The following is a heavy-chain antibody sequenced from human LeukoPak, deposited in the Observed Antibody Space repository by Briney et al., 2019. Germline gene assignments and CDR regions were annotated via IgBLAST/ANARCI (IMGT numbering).Heavy chain of an antibody. D-gene: IGHD6-19*01. CDR1: GFTFSSYS. V-gene: IGHV3-21*01. CDR3: ARDPGSIAVAGFIDY. J-gene: IGHJ4*02. Sequence: GGSLRLSCAASGFTFSSYSMNWVRQAPGKGLEWVSSISSSSSSYIYYADSVKGRFTISRDNAKNTLYLQMNSLRAEDTAVYYCARDPGSIAVAGFIDYWGQGTLVTVSS. CDR2: ISSSSSSYI.